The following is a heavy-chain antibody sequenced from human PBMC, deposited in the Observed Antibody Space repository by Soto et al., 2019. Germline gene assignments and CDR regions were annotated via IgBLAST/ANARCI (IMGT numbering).Heavy chain of an antibody. V-gene: IGHV1-18*01. CDR1: GYTFTSYV. D-gene: IGHD3-10*01. J-gene: IGHJ5*02. CDR2: ISAYNGNT. Sequence: ASVKASCKASGYTFTSYVISWVRQAPGQGLEWMGWISAYNGNTNYAQKLQGRVTMTTDTSTSTAYMELRSLRSDDTAVYYCARGSYAFNWFDPWGQGTLVTVSS. CDR3: ARGSYAFNWFDP.